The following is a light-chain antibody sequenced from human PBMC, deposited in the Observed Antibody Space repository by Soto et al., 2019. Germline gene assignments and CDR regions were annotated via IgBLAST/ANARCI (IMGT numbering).Light chain of an antibody. CDR2: AAS. CDR1: QNINTY. J-gene: IGKJ1*01. CDR3: QQSYSPLWGT. V-gene: IGKV1-39*01. Sequence: DIQMTQSPSSLSASVGDRVTITCRTSQNINTYLNWYQQKPGKAPKLLIYAASSLQSGVPSRFSGSGSGTDFTLTISSLQPEDFPTYYCQQSYSPLWGTCGQGTKVEIK.